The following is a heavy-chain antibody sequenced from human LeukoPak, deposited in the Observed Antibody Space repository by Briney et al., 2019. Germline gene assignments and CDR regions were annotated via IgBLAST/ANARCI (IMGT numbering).Heavy chain of an antibody. CDR1: GGSISSYY. CDR3: ARGFEYNYRYTFGY. D-gene: IGHD5-18*01. Sequence: PSETLSLTCTVSGGSISSYYWSWIRQPPGKGLEWIGYIYSGSTDYNPSLKSRVTISVDTSKNHFSLQLNSVTAADTAVYYCARGFEYNYRYTFGYWGQGTLVTVSS. CDR2: IYSGST. V-gene: IGHV4-59*01. J-gene: IGHJ4*02.